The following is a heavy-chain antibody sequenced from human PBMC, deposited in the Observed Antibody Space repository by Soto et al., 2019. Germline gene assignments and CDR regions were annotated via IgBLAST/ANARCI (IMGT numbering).Heavy chain of an antibody. CDR1: GFTFSNYW. V-gene: IGHV3-74*01. CDR2: INSDGSTT. J-gene: IGHJ5*02. D-gene: IGHD5-12*01. Sequence: EVQLVESGGGLVQPGGSLRLSCAASGFTFSNYWMHWVRQAPGKGLVWVSRINSDGSTTNYADSVEGRVTIARDNAKSTVNLQVNSLRADDTAVHFVVRGAYRAYWHDPWGQGTLVTVSS. CDR3: VRGAYRAYWHDP.